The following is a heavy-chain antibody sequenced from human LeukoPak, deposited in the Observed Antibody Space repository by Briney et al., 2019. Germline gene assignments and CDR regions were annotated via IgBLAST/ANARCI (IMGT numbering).Heavy chain of an antibody. CDR2: IRYDGSNK. V-gene: IGHV3-30*02. CDR3: AKVYCSSTSCLPI. D-gene: IGHD2-2*01. CDR1: GFAFSSYG. J-gene: IGHJ4*02. Sequence: GGSLRLSCAASGFAFSSYGMHWVRQAPGKGLEWVAFIRYDGSNKYYADSVKGRFTISRDNSKNTLYLQMNSLRAEDTAVYYCAKVYCSSTSCLPIWGQGTLVTVSS.